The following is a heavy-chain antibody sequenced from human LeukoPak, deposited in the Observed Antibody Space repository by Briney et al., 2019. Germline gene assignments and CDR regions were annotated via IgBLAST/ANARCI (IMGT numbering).Heavy chain of an antibody. CDR3: ARDFYREFDY. J-gene: IGHJ4*02. V-gene: IGHV4-61*02. D-gene: IGHD2/OR15-2a*01. CDR1: DDSISSSSYY. CDR2: IYTSGST. Sequence: SETLSLTCTVSDDSISSSSYYWSWIRQPAGKGLEWIGRIYTSGSTNYNPSLKSRVTMSVDTSKNQFSLKLSSVTAADTAVYYCARDFYREFDYWAREPWSPSPQ.